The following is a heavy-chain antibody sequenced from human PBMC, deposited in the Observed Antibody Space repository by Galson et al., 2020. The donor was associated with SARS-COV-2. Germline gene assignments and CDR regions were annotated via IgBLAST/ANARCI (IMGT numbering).Heavy chain of an antibody. V-gene: IGHV3-30-3*01. Sequence: TGGYLRLSCAASGFTFSSSAMNWVRQAPGKGLEWAAVISYDGSNKYYADSVKGRFTISRDNSKNTLYLQMNSLRAEDTAVYYCARGFGGSYYYGMDVWGQGSTVTVSS. CDR1: GFTFSSSA. D-gene: IGHD1-26*01. CDR3: ARGFGGSYYYGMDV. J-gene: IGHJ6*02. CDR2: ISYDGSNK.